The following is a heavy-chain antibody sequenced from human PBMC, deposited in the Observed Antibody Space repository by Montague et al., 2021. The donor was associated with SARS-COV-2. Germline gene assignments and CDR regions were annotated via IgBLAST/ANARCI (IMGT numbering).Heavy chain of an antibody. V-gene: IGHV4-4*02. J-gene: IGHJ4*02. CDR3: ARGGLGNRGFDY. CDR1: DVSLSTSTC. Sequence: SETLSLTCVVSDVSLSTSTCWSWFRQSPGKGLEWFGEIYLSGFTQYNPSVKSRVSISLDDSRSQFSLRLTSVTAADTAVYFCARGGLGNRGFDYWGQGTLVTVSS. CDR2: IYLSGFT. D-gene: IGHD3/OR15-3a*01.